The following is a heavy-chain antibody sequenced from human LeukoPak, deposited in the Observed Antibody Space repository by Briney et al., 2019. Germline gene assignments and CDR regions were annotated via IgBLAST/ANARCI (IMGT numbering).Heavy chain of an antibody. CDR1: GFTFSSYS. CDR3: ARAVRIQLWLLFDY. CDR2: ISSSSSYI. D-gene: IGHD5-18*01. Sequence: GGSLRLSCAASGFTFSSYSMNWVRQAPGKGLEWVSSISSSSSYIYYADSVKGRFTISRDNAKNSLYLQMNSLRAEDTAVYYCARAVRIQLWLLFDYWGQGTLVTVSS. J-gene: IGHJ4*02. V-gene: IGHV3-21*01.